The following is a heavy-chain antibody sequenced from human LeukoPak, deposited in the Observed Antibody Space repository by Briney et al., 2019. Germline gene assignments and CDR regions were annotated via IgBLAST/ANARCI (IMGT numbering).Heavy chain of an antibody. CDR1: GASITDYY. D-gene: IGHD5-24*01. J-gene: IGHJ4*02. CDR3: AYGRDAYKTGY. Sequence: PSGTLSLTCTVSGASITDYYWSRIRQPPAKGLEWIGYIYYTGSPNYNRSLKSRVTLSLDRSQNQFSLKLTSVTAADTAVYYCAYGRDAYKTGYWGQGTLVTVSS. V-gene: IGHV4-59*01. CDR2: IYYTGSP.